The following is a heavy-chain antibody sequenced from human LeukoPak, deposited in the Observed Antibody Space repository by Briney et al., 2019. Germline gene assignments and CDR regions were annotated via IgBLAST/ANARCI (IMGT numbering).Heavy chain of an antibody. D-gene: IGHD3-9*01. Sequence: PGGSLRLSCAASGFTFDDYAMHWVRQAPGKGLEWVSLISGDGGSTYYADSVKGRFTISGDNSKNSLYLQMNSLRTEDTALYYCAKPPFDGDYFDYWGQGTLVTVSS. CDR2: ISGDGGST. CDR1: GFTFDDYA. J-gene: IGHJ4*02. V-gene: IGHV3-43*02. CDR3: AKPPFDGDYFDY.